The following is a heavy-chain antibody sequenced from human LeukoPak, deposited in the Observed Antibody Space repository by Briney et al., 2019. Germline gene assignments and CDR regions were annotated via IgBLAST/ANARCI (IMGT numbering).Heavy chain of an antibody. CDR1: GFTFSSIA. J-gene: IGHJ5*02. V-gene: IGHV3-53*01. Sequence: PGGSLRLSCAASGFTFSSIAMSWVRQAPGKGLEWVSGINTGGSTSYTDSVKGRFTISRDNSKNTLYLQMNSLRADDTAVYYCARTGGYRFDPWGQGTLVTVSS. D-gene: IGHD6-13*01. CDR2: INTGGST. CDR3: ARTGGYRFDP.